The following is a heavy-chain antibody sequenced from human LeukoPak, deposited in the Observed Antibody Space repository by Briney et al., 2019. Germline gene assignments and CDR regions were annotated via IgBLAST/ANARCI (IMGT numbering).Heavy chain of an antibody. CDR2: ISGSGDNT. CDR1: GFSFSSYA. D-gene: IGHD5-24*01. CDR3: AKSHSEAQRGYFDY. J-gene: IGHJ4*02. V-gene: IGHV3-23*01. Sequence: GGSLRLSCAASGFSFSSYAMSWVRQAPGKGLEWVSSISGSGDNTYYADSVKGRFTISRDNSRDTLYVQMHSLRAEDAAVYCCAKSHSEAQRGYFDYWGQGTLVTVSS.